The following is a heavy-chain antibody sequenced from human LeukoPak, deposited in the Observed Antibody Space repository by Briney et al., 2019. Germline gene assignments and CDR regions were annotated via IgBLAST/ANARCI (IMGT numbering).Heavy chain of an antibody. V-gene: IGHV4-39*01. Sequence: SETLSLTCTVSGGSISSSCYYWGWLRQPPGKGLEWLWSIYDSGSTYYNRSLKSRVTISVDTSKNQFSLKLSSVTAADTAVYYCASALTTVTSQDAFDIWGQGTTVTVSS. D-gene: IGHD4-17*01. J-gene: IGHJ3*02. CDR2: IYDSGST. CDR3: ASALTTVTSQDAFDI. CDR1: GGSISSSCYY.